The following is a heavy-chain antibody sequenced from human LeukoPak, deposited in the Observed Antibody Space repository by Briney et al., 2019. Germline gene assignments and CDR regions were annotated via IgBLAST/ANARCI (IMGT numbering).Heavy chain of an antibody. D-gene: IGHD1-26*01. CDR3: ARDSFPSMGATTLDY. J-gene: IGHJ4*02. Sequence: PGGSLRLSCAASGFTFSSYGMHWVRQAPGKGLEWVAVIWYDGSNKCYADSVKGRFTISRDNSKNTLYLQMNSLRAEDTAVYYCARDSFPSMGATTLDYWGQGTLVTVSS. CDR1: GFTFSSYG. V-gene: IGHV3-33*08. CDR2: IWYDGSNK.